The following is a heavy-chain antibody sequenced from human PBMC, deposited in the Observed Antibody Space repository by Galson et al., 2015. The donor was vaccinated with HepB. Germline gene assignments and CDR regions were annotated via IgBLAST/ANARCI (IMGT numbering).Heavy chain of an antibody. J-gene: IGHJ4*02. CDR1: GFTFSSYG. CDR2: IWYDGSNK. Sequence: SLRLSCAASGFTFSSYGMHWVRQAPGKGLEWVAVIWYDGSNKYYADSVKGRFTISRDNSKNTLYLQMNSLRAEDTAVYYCARDLAVAGTGLLYDSSGPDYWGQGTLVTVSS. D-gene: IGHD6-19*01. V-gene: IGHV3-33*01. CDR3: ARDLAVAGTGLLYDSSGPDY.